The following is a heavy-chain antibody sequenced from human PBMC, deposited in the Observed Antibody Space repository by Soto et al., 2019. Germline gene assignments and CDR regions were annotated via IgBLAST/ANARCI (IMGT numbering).Heavy chain of an antibody. CDR3: ARSDTAMVNGFDP. Sequence: SVKVSCKASGGTFSSYTISWVRQAPGQGLEWMGRIIPILGIANYAQKFQGRVTITADESTSTAYMELSSLRSEDTAVYYCARSDTAMVNGFDPWGQGTLVTVSS. CDR1: GGTFSSYT. J-gene: IGHJ5*02. CDR2: IIPILGIA. V-gene: IGHV1-69*02. D-gene: IGHD5-18*01.